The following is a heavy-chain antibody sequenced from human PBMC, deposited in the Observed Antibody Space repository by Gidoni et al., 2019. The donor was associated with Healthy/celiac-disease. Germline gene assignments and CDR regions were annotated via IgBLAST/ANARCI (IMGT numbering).Heavy chain of an antibody. V-gene: IGHV2-70*15. CDR2: IDWDDDK. CDR3: ARCWYSSGWYKADY. J-gene: IGHJ4*02. D-gene: IGHD6-19*01. Sequence: QVTLRESGPALVKPTQTLTLTCTFSGFSLSTSGMCVSWIRQPPGKALEWLARIDWDDDKYYSTSLKTRLTISKDTSKNQVVLTMTNMDPVDTATYYRARCWYSSGWYKADYWGQGTLVTVSS. CDR1: GFSLSTSGMC.